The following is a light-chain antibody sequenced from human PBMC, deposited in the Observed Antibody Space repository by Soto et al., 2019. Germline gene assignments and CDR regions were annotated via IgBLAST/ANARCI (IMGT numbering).Light chain of an antibody. CDR2: DAS. CDR3: LQDYTYPQT. V-gene: IGKV1-5*01. J-gene: IGKJ1*01. CDR1: QSISSW. Sequence: DIQLTQSPSFLSASVGDRVTITCRASQSISSWLAWYQQKPRKAPKLLIYDASDLESGVPSRFSGSGSGTEFTLTISSLQPEDFATYYCLQDYTYPQTFGQGTKVDIK.